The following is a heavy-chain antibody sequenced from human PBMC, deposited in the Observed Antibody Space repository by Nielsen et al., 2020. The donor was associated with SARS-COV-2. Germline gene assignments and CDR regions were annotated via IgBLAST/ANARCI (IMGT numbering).Heavy chain of an antibody. V-gene: IGHV1-69*13. CDR3: ARGRWDVVVVTAIPNWFDP. CDR1: GYTFTSYG. CDR2: IIPIFGTA. D-gene: IGHD2-21*02. J-gene: IGHJ5*02. Sequence: SVKVSCKASGYTFTSYGISWVRQAPGQGLEWMGGIIPIFGTANYAQKFQGRVTITADESTSTAYMELSSLRSEDTAVYYCARGRWDVVVVTAIPNWFDPWGQGTLVTVSS.